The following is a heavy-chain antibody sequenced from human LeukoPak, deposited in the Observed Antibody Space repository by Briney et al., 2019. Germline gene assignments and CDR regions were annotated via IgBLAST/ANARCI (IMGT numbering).Heavy chain of an antibody. J-gene: IGHJ2*01. CDR1: GYSFTNYW. CDR3: ARRVVNNRNWYFNL. Sequence: GESLKISCKGSGYSFTNYWIGWVRQMPGKGLELMGVIYPGDSATRYSPSFQGQVAISVDKSIRTAYLQWSSLKASDTAMYYCARRVVNNRNWYFNLWGRGTLVTVSS. CDR2: IYPGDSAT. D-gene: IGHD4-23*01. V-gene: IGHV5-51*01.